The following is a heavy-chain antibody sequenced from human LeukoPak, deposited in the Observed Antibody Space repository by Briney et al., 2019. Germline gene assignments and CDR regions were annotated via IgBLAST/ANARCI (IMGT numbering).Heavy chain of an antibody. CDR3: ARQESSTSCCWFDP. J-gene: IGHJ5*02. CDR1: GGSISSSSYY. Sequence: SETLSLTCTVSGGSISSSSYYWGWIRQPPGKGLEWIGSIYYSGSTYYNPSLKSRVTISVDTSKNQFSLKLSSVTAADTAVYYCARQESSTSCCWFDPWGQGTLVTVSS. CDR2: IYYSGST. V-gene: IGHV4-39*01. D-gene: IGHD2-2*01.